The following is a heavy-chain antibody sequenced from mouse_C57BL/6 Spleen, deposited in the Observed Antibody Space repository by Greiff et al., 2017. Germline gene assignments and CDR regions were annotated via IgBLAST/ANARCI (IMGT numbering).Heavy chain of an antibody. J-gene: IGHJ4*01. V-gene: IGHV5-6*02. Sequence: EVMLVESGGDLVKPGGSLKLSCAASGFTFSSYGMSWVRQTPDKRLEWVATISSGGSYTYYPDSVKGRFTIYRDNAKNTLYLQMSSLKSEDTAMYCYARSNSNYEMDYWGQGTSVTVSS. CDR2: ISSGGSYT. D-gene: IGHD2-5*01. CDR1: GFTFSSYG. CDR3: ARSNSNYEMDY.